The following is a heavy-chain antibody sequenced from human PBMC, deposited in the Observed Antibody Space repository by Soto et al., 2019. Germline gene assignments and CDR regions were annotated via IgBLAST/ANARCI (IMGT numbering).Heavy chain of an antibody. V-gene: IGHV3-49*03. CDR2: IRSKAYGGTT. CDR3: TRDAESSGWYRGYYYYGMDV. J-gene: IGHJ6*02. Sequence: GGSLRLSCTASGFTFGDYAMSWFRQAPGKGLEWVGFIRSKAYGGTTEYAASVKGRFTISRDDSKSIAYLQMNSLKTEDTAVYYCTRDAESSGWYRGYYYYGMDVWGQGTTVTVS. CDR1: GFTFGDYA. D-gene: IGHD6-19*01.